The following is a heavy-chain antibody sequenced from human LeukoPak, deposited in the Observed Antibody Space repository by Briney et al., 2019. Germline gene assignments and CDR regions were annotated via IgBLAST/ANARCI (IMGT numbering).Heavy chain of an antibody. J-gene: IGHJ4*02. CDR1: GFTFSSYW. V-gene: IGHV3-23*01. CDR2: ISGSGGST. D-gene: IGHD6-19*01. Sequence: PGGSLRLSCAASGFTFSSYWMSWVRQAPGKGLEWVSAISGSGGSTYYADSVKGRFTISRDNSKNTLYLQMNSLRAEDTAVYYCAKGTAPSGWYHGLDYWGQGTLVTVSS. CDR3: AKGTAPSGWYHGLDY.